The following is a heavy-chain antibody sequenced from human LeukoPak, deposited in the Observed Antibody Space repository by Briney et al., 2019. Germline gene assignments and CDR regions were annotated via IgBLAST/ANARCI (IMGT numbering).Heavy chain of an antibody. CDR3: ARVGVYSSGWYGTPGNWFDP. V-gene: IGHV1-2*02. J-gene: IGHJ5*02. CDR2: INPNSGGT. CDR1: EYTFTGYY. D-gene: IGHD6-19*01. Sequence: ASVKVSCKASEYTFTGYYMHWVRQAPGQGLEWMGWINPNSGGTKYAQKFQGRATMTRDTSISTAYMELSRLRSDDTAVYYCARVGVYSSGWYGTPGNWFDPWGQGTLVTVSS.